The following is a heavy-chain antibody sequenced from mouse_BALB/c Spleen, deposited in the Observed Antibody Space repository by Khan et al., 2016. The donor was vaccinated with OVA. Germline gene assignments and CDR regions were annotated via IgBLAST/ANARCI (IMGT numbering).Heavy chain of an antibody. J-gene: IGHJ3*01. V-gene: IGHV1-77*01. CDR2: ICPGSGVT. CDR3: SRSNSFGYTFAY. CDR1: GYTFTDYY. D-gene: IGHD1-2*01. Sequence: QVQLQQSGAELVRPGASVKLSCKASGYTFTDYYINWVKQRTGKGLEWIGEICPGSGVTNYNERFKGKATLTVDKSSSTAYMNLSRLTSEDSAVFFSSRSNSFGYTFAYWVQATLVTVSA.